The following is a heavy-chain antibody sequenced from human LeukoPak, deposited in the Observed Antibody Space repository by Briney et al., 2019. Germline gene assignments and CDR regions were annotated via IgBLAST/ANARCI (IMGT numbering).Heavy chain of an antibody. V-gene: IGHV3-30*02. D-gene: IGHD3-22*01. CDR1: GFTFSSYG. Sequence: GGSLRLSCAASGFTFSSYGMHWVRQAPGKGLEWVAFIRYAGSNKYYADSVTGRFTISRDKSKNTLYLQMNSLRAEDTAVYYCMGSGYVPRSVGDTNYNYYYMDVWGKGTTVTISS. CDR2: IRYAGSNK. J-gene: IGHJ6*03. CDR3: MGSGYVPRSVGDTNYNYYYMDV.